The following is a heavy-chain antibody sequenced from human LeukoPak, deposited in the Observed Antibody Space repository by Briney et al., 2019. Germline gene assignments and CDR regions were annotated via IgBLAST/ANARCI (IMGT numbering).Heavy chain of an antibody. D-gene: IGHD2/OR15-2a*01. CDR1: GGSISSYY. CDR3: ARGGFYETGT. J-gene: IGHJ3*01. V-gene: IGHV4-59*01. CDR2: IYYSGST. Sequence: PSETLSLTCTVSGGSISSYYWSWIRQPPGKGLEWIGYIYYSGSTNYNPSLKSRVTISVDTSKNQFSLKLSSVTAADTAVYYCARGGFYETGTWGQGTMVTVSS.